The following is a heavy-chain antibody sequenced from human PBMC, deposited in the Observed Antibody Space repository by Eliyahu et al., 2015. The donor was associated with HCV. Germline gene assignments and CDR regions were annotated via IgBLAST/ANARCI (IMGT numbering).Heavy chain of an antibody. Sequence: EVQLVESGGGLVKPGGSLRLSCAASGFTFSNXWMNWVRXAPGKGLEWVGRIKSKTDGGTTDYAAPVKGRFTISRDDSKNTLYLQMNSLKTEDTAVYYCTTDLGYCSGGSCYWSYYYYGMDVWGQGTTVTVSS. V-gene: IGHV3-15*07. J-gene: IGHJ6*02. CDR1: GFTFSNXW. D-gene: IGHD2-15*01. CDR2: IKSKTDGGTT. CDR3: TTDLGYCSGGSCYWSYYYYGMDV.